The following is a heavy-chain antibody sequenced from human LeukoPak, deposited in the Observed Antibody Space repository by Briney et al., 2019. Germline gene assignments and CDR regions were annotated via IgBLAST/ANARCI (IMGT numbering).Heavy chain of an antibody. V-gene: IGHV4-39*07. Sequence: NTSETLSLTCTVSGGSISSSSYYWGWIRQPPGKGLEWIGSIYYSGSTYYNPSLKSRVTMSLDTSKNQFSLKLSSVTAADTAVYFCAREYGGYRPLDSWGQGTLVTVSS. D-gene: IGHD3-16*02. J-gene: IGHJ4*02. CDR1: GGSISSSSYY. CDR3: AREYGGYRPLDS. CDR2: IYYSGST.